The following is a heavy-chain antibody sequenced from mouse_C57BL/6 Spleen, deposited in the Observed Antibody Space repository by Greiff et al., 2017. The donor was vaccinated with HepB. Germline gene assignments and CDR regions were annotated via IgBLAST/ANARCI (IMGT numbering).Heavy chain of an antibody. CDR3: ARMGGNYSWFAY. V-gene: IGHV5-4*01. CDR2: ISDGGSYT. CDR1: GFTFSSYA. D-gene: IGHD2-1*01. J-gene: IGHJ3*01. Sequence: EVHLVESGGGLVKPGGSLKLSCAASGFTFSSYAMSWVRQTPEKRLEWVATISDGGSYTYYPDNVKGRFTISRDNAKNNLYLQMSHLKSEDTAMYYCARMGGNYSWFAYWGQGTLVTVSA.